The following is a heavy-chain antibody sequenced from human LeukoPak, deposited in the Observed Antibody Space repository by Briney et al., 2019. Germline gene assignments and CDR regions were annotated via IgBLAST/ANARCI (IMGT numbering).Heavy chain of an antibody. Sequence: ASVKLSCKAAGYTFTSYDINWVRQAPGQGLEWVGWMNPTSGNTGYAQKCQGRVTITRDASITTAYMELSSLTSEDTALYYCTRMRGYTYGYWYLDLWGGGTPVTVSS. D-gene: IGHD5-18*01. J-gene: IGHJ2*01. V-gene: IGHV1-8*01. CDR3: TRMRGYTYGYWYLDL. CDR1: GYTFTSYD. CDR2: MNPTSGNT.